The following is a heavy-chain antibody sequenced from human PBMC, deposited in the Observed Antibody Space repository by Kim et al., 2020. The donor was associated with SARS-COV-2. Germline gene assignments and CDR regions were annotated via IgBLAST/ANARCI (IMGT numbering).Heavy chain of an antibody. V-gene: IGHV3-23*01. D-gene: IGHD3-10*01. CDR3: AKGGLWFGELSADFDY. Sequence: GGSLRLSCAASGFTFSSYAMSWVRQAPGKGLEWVSAISGSGGSTYYADSVKGRFTISRDNSKNTLYLQMNSLRAEDTAVYYCAKGGLWFGELSADFDYWGQGTLVTVSS. CDR2: ISGSGGST. CDR1: GFTFSSYA. J-gene: IGHJ4*02.